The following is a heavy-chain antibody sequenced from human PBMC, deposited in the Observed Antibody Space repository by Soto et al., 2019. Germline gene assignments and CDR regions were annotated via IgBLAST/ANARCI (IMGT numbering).Heavy chain of an antibody. CDR2: ISYGGST. CDR1: GGSISSYY. Sequence: PSETLSLTCTASGGSISSYYWSWIRQPPGKGLEWIGYISYGGSTYYNPSLKSRVTMSIDTSNNQVSLKLSSVTAADTALYYCARPDSTISSGYYPFDFWGQGTLVTVSS. D-gene: IGHD6-19*01. V-gene: IGHV4-59*04. CDR3: ARPDSTISSGYYPFDF. J-gene: IGHJ4*02.